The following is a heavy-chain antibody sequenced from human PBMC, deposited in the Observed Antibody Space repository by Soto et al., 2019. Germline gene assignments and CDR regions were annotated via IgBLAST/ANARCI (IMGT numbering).Heavy chain of an antibody. CDR1: GYTFTSYG. CDR3: ARDVVVVAALNYYYYGMDV. J-gene: IGHJ6*02. Sequence: VKVSCKASGYTFTSYGISWVRQAPGQGLEWMGWISAYNGNTNYAQKLQGRVTMTTDTSTSTAYMELRSLRSDDTAVYYCARDVVVVAALNYYYYGMDVWGQGTTVTVS. D-gene: IGHD2-15*01. CDR2: ISAYNGNT. V-gene: IGHV1-18*01.